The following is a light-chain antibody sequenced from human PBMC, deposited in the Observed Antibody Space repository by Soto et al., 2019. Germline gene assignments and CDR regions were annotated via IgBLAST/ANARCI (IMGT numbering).Light chain of an antibody. CDR2: ASS. J-gene: IGKJ1*01. Sequence: DIQMTQSPSSLSASVGDRVTITCRANQGFSSYLAWYQQKPGKAPKLLIYASSTLQSRVPSRFSGSGSGTEFTLTISSLQPEDVATYYCHKYNGTPWTFGQGTKVEIK. V-gene: IGKV1-27*01. CDR1: QGFSSY. CDR3: HKYNGTPWT.